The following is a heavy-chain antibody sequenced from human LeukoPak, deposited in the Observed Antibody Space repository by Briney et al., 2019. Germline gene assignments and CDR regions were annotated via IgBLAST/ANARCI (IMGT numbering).Heavy chain of an antibody. D-gene: IGHD3-22*01. J-gene: IGHJ4*02. CDR3: TKYYYDSSGFYYHYDY. CDR1: GFTLSDAW. V-gene: IGHV3-15*01. CDR2: IRSETEGGTT. Sequence: GGSLRLSCAASGFTLSDAWMSWVRQAPGKGLEWVGRIRSETEGGTTEYAAPVKGRFTISRDDTKNTLYLQMYSLKTEDTAVYDCTKYYYDSSGFYYHYDYWGQGTLVTVSS.